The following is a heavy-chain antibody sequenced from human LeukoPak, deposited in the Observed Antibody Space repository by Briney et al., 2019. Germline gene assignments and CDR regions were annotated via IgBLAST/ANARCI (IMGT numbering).Heavy chain of an antibody. D-gene: IGHD6-19*01. Sequence: SETLSLTCTVSGGSIGSSSYYWGWIRQPPGKGLEWIGSIYYSGSTYYNPSLKSRVTISVDTSKNQFSLKLSSVTAADTAVYYCARKHRSGWYFDYWGQGTLVTVSS. CDR2: IYYSGST. J-gene: IGHJ4*02. CDR1: GGSIGSSSYY. CDR3: ARKHRSGWYFDY. V-gene: IGHV4-39*07.